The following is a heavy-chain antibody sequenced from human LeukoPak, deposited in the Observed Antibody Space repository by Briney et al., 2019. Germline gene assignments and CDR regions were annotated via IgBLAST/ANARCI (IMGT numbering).Heavy chain of an antibody. CDR1: GYTFTGYY. CDR3: ARSITMVRGGNSDY. CDR2: INPNSGGT. V-gene: IGHV1-2*02. D-gene: IGHD3-10*01. Sequence: ASVKVSCKASGYTFTGYYTHWVRQAPGQGLEWMGWINPNSGGTNYAQKFQGRVTMTRDTSISTAYMELSRLRSDDTAVYYCARSITMVRGGNSDYWGQGTLVTVSS. J-gene: IGHJ4*02.